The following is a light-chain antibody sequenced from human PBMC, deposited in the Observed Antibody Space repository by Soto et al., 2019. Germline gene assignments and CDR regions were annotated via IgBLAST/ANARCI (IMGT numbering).Light chain of an antibody. CDR3: CSYAGSPRFV. J-gene: IGLJ1*01. CDR2: DVS. V-gene: IGLV2-11*01. CDR1: SSDVGRYNY. Sequence: QSVLTQPRSVSGSPGQSVTISCTGTSSDVGRYNYVSWYQHHPGTAPKVMIYDVSERPSGVPDRFSGSKSGNTASLTISGLQAEDEADYYCCSYAGSPRFVFGTGTQVTVL.